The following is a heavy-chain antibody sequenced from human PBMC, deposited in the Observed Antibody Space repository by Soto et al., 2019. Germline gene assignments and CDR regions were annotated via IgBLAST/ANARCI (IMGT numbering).Heavy chain of an antibody. CDR3: VRVIAAAGTGSDYYFFYYMDG. D-gene: IGHD6-13*01. Sequence: QVQLVQSGAEVKKPGASVKVSCKASGYTFTSYDINWVRQAPGQGLEWMGWMNPNSGNTGYAQKFQGRVTRTRNTSISTAYRELSSLRSEDTAVYYCVRVIAAAGTGSDYYFFYYMDGWGKGTTVTVSS. V-gene: IGHV1-8*01. CDR1: GYTFTSYD. J-gene: IGHJ6*03. CDR2: MNPNSGNT.